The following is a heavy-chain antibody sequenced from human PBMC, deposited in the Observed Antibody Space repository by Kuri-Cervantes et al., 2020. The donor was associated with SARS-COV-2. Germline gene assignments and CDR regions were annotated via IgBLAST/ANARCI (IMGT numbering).Heavy chain of an antibody. V-gene: IGHV3-33*08. Sequence: GESLKISCAASGFTFSTFGMHWVRQAPGKGPEWVAGLWEDGSNEKYADSVKGRFSISRDNSKKMLYLQMSSLRDEDTAVYYCARAVYNSGFFDFWGQGTLVTVSS. CDR3: ARAVYNSGFFDF. CDR1: GFTFSTFG. CDR2: LWEDGSNE. J-gene: IGHJ4*02. D-gene: IGHD2-8*01.